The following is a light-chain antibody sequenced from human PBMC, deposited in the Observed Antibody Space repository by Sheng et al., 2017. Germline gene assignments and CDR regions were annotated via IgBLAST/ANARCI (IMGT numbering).Light chain of an antibody. J-gene: IGLJ1*01. CDR2: SNN. V-gene: IGLV1-44*01. Sequence: QSVLTQPPSASGTAGQSVTISCSGYISDIGSHTVNWYQQLPGTAPKVLISSNNHRPSGVPDRFFASKSGTSASLAITGLQSEDEADYYCASWDDSLSAHVFGTGTRVTVL. CDR3: ASWDDSLSAHV. CDR1: ISDIGSHT.